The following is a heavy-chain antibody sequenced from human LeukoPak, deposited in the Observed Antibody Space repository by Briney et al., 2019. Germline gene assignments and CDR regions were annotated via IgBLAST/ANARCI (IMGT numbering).Heavy chain of an antibody. Sequence: PGGSLRLSCAASGLMFNGYWMHWFRQVPGKGLVWVSEINPAGNKKNYADSVWGRFTVSRDNAKDTVYLQMDRVSVGGTAVYYCARGTVGAPGFDYWSQGTLVSVSS. D-gene: IGHD6-13*01. CDR3: ARGTVGAPGFDY. CDR2: INPAGNKK. CDR1: GLMFNGYW. J-gene: IGHJ4*02. V-gene: IGHV3-74*01.